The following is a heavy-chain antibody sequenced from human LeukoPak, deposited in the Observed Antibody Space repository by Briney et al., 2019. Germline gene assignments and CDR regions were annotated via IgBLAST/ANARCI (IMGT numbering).Heavy chain of an antibody. CDR3: ARDLGSGSSTYYFDY. CDR2: ISSSGSTI. Sequence: SGGSLRLSCAASGFTFSSYAMNWVRQAPGKGLEWVSYISSSGSTIYYADSVKGRFTISRDNAKNSLYLQMNSLRAEDTAVYFCARDLGSGSSTYYFDYWGQGTLVTVSS. D-gene: IGHD3-10*01. J-gene: IGHJ4*02. CDR1: GFTFSSYA. V-gene: IGHV3-48*03.